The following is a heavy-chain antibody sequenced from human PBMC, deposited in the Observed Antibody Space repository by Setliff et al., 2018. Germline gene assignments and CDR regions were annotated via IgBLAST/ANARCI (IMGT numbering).Heavy chain of an antibody. V-gene: IGHV5-51*01. CDR2: IYPGDSDT. J-gene: IGHJ4*02. Sequence: GESLKISCKGSGYSLTSYWIGWVRQVPGKGLEWMGIIYPGDSDTRCSPSFQGQVTISGDKSTSTAYLQWSSLKASDTAIYYCARVGIKGGYYFDCWGQGTLVTVSS. CDR1: GYSLTSYW. D-gene: IGHD7-27*01. CDR3: ARVGIKGGYYFDC.